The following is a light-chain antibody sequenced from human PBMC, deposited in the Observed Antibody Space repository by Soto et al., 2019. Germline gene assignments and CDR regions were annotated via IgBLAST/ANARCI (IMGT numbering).Light chain of an antibody. V-gene: IGLV2-14*01. CDR2: EVS. CDR1: TSDVGGFNY. Sequence: QSALAQPASVSGSPGQSITISCTGTTSDVGGFNYVSWYQQHPGKAPKLMIYEVSNRPSGFSDRFSGSKSGNTASLTISGLQAEDEADYYCSSYTSSNIVVFGGGTKLTVL. J-gene: IGLJ2*01. CDR3: SSYTSSNIVV.